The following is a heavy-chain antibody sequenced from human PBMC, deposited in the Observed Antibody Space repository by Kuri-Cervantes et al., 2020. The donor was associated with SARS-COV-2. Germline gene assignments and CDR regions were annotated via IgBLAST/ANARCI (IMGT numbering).Heavy chain of an antibody. V-gene: IGHV4-39*01. Sequence: ESLKISCAVSGGSISSGGYYWSWIRQHPGKGLEWIGTIENNGGPYYNPSLKSRVTMSVDTSKNQFSLKLSSVTAADTAVFYCVRHPSRSSRHYYYNYMDVWGKGTTVTVSS. D-gene: IGHD6-6*01. CDR2: IENNGGP. CDR1: GGSISSGGYY. CDR3: VRHPSRSSRHYYYNYMDV. J-gene: IGHJ6*03.